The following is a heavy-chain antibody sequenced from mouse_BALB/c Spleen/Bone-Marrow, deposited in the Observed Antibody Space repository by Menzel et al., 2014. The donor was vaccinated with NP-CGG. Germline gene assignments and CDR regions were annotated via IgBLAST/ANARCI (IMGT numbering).Heavy chain of an antibody. CDR1: EYEFPSHD. D-gene: IGHD2-14*01. Sequence: VQLKESGGGLVQPGESLKLSCESNEYEFPSHDMSWVRKTPEKRLELVAAINSDGGSTYYPDTMERRFIIFRDNTKXTLYLQMSSLRSEDTALYYCARHNYRYDDYAMDYWGQGTSVTVSS. CDR2: INSDGGST. V-gene: IGHV5-2*01. J-gene: IGHJ4*01. CDR3: ARHNYRYDDYAMDY.